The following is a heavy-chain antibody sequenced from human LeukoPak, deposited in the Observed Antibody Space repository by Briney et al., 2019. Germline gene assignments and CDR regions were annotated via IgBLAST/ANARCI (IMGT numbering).Heavy chain of an antibody. CDR2: ISSSSNYI. Sequence: GGSLRLSCAASGFTFSSYSMNWVRQAPGKGLEWVSSISSSSNYIYYVDSVKGRFTISRDNAKNSLYLQMNSLRAEDTAVYYCAGVDGVSGSYRLRYRGQGILVTVSS. CDR1: GFTFSSYS. J-gene: IGHJ4*02. D-gene: IGHD3-16*02. V-gene: IGHV3-21*04. CDR3: AGVDGVSGSYRLRY.